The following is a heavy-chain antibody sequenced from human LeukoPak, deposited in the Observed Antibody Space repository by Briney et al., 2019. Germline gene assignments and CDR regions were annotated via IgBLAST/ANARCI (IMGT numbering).Heavy chain of an antibody. CDR3: ARGFGYCSSTSCKIYYFDY. J-gene: IGHJ4*02. CDR1: GFTFSSYS. Sequence: PGGSLRLSCAASGFTFSSYSMNWARPAPGKGLEWVSSISSSSSYIYYADSVKGRFTISRDNAKNSLYLQMNSLRAEDTAVYYCARGFGYCSSTSCKIYYFDYWGQGTLVTVSS. V-gene: IGHV3-21*01. CDR2: ISSSSSYI. D-gene: IGHD2-2*01.